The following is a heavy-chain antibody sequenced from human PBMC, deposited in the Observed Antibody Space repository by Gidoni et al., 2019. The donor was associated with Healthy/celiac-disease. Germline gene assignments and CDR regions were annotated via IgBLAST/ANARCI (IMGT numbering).Heavy chain of an antibody. CDR1: GFTFSSYS. V-gene: IGHV3-21*01. D-gene: IGHD2-2*02. J-gene: IGHJ6*02. CDR3: ARDRPSCSSTSCYTPWGGGFGMDV. Sequence: EVQLVESGGGLVKPGGSLRLSCAASGFTFSSYSMNSIRQAQGKGLEWVSSISSSSSDIYYADSVKGRLTISRDNAKNSLYLQMNSLRAEDTAVYYCARDRPSCSSTSCYTPWGGGFGMDVWGQGTTVTVSS. CDR2: ISSSSSDI.